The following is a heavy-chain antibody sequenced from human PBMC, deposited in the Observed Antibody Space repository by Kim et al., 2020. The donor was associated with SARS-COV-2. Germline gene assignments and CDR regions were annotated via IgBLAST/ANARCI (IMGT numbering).Heavy chain of an antibody. CDR1: GFTFSSYG. CDR2: ISYDGSNK. CDR3: ARGEGKIQLWFDDFDY. Sequence: GGSLRLSCAASGFTFSSYGMHWVRQAPGKGLEWVAVISYDGSNKYYADSVKGRFTISRDNSKNTLYLQMNSLRAEDTAVYYCARGEGKIQLWFDDFDYWGQGTLVTVSS. D-gene: IGHD5-18*01. V-gene: IGHV3-33*05. J-gene: IGHJ4*02.